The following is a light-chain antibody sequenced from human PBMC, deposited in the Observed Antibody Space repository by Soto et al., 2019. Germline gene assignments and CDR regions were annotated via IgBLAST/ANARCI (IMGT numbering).Light chain of an antibody. CDR1: QSVSSGH. V-gene: IGKV3D-15*01. Sequence: DIVLTQSPGTLSLSPGERASLSCRCSQSVSSGHLAWYQQKPGQAPRLLIYGASSRATGIPDRFSGSGSGTEFTLTISSLQSEDVAVYYCQQYNNWPETLGQGTKVDIK. CDR3: QQYNNWPET. CDR2: GAS. J-gene: IGKJ1*01.